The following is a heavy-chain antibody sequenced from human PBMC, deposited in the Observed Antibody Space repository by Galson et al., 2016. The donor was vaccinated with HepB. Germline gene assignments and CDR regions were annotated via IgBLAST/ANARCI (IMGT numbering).Heavy chain of an antibody. CDR2: ISKSGDYT. J-gene: IGHJ4*02. CDR3: AKGGPQAMITVWGFIADFDY. CDR1: GFIFSRYA. V-gene: IGHV3-23*01. Sequence: SLRLSCAASGFIFSRYAMSWVRQAPGKGLEWVSAISKSGDYTYYADSVKGRFTISRDNSNNTLYLQMNSLRAEDTALYYFAKGGPQAMITVWGFIADFDYWGQGALVTVSS. D-gene: IGHD3-16*02.